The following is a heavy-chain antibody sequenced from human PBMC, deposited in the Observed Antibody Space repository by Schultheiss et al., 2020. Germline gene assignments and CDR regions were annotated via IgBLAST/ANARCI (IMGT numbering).Heavy chain of an antibody. Sequence: GGSLRLSCAASGFTFSSYAMSWVRQAPGKGLEWVAVIWYDGSNKYYADSVKGRFTISRDNAKNSLYLQMSSLRAEDTAVYYCARGYGDNKFDYWGQGTLVTVSS. J-gene: IGHJ4*02. CDR1: GFTFSSYA. CDR2: IWYDGSNK. V-gene: IGHV3-33*08. CDR3: ARGYGDNKFDY. D-gene: IGHD4-17*01.